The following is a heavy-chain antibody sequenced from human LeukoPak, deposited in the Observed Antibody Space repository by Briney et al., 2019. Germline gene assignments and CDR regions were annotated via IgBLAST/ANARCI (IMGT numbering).Heavy chain of an antibody. CDR1: GGTFSSYA. J-gene: IGHJ4*02. Sequence: SVKVSCKASGGTFSSYAISWVRQAPGQGLEWMGGIIPIFGTTNYAQKFQGRVTITTDESTSTAYMELSSLRSEDTAVYYCASERGATQYFDYWGQGTLVTVSS. CDR2: IIPIFGTT. CDR3: ASERGATQYFDY. D-gene: IGHD3-10*01. V-gene: IGHV1-69*05.